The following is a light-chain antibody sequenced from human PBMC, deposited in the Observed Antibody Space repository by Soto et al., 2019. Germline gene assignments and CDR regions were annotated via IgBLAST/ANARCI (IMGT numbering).Light chain of an antibody. J-gene: IGKJ1*01. CDR2: GAS. V-gene: IGKV3-20*01. CDR3: LQHDNFPWT. Sequence: EVVLTQSPGTLSLSPGGRATLSCRASRSVSSSYLAWYQQKPGQAPRLLIYGASSRATGIPDRFSGSGSGTEFTLTISSLQPEDFETYYCLQHDNFPWTFGQGTKGDIK. CDR1: RSVSSSY.